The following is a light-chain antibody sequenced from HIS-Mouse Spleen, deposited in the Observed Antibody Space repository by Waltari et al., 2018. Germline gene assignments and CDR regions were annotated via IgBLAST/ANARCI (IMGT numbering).Light chain of an antibody. J-gene: IGLJ2*01. CDR3: YSTDSSGNHRV. CDR1: PLPKKY. V-gene: IGLV3-10*01. CDR2: EDS. Sequence: SYELTQPPSVSVSPGQTARITCTGDPLPKKYAYWYQQKSGPAPVPVIYEDSKRPSGIPERFSGSSSGTMATLTISGAQVEDEADYYCYSTDSSGNHRVFGGGTKLTVL.